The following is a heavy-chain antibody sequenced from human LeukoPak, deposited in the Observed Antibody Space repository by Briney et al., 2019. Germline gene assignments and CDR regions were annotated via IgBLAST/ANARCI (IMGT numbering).Heavy chain of an antibody. CDR1: GDSVSTNSAA. V-gene: IGHV6-1*01. J-gene: IGHJ4*02. CDR3: ARERLVTRDIWRWDFDY. Sequence: SQTLSLTCALSGDSVSTNSAAWSWIRQSPSRGLEWLGRTYYRSKWHNDYAVSVKSRITINPDTSKNQFSLQLNSVTPEDMAVYYCARERLVTRDIWRWDFDYWGQGTLVTVSS. D-gene: IGHD5-18*01. CDR2: TYYRSKWHN.